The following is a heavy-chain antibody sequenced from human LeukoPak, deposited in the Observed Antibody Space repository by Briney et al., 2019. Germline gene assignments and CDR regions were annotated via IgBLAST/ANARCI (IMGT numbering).Heavy chain of an antibody. V-gene: IGHV3-74*01. CDR1: GFTFSSYW. CDR3: ARVGARLGAFDI. CDR2: INSDGSTT. J-gene: IGHJ3*02. D-gene: IGHD6-25*01. Sequence: GGSLRLSCAASGFTFSSYWMHWVRQAPGKGLVWVSRINSDGSTTSYADSVKGRFTISRDNAKNTLYLQMNSLRAEDTAVYYCARVGARLGAFDIWGQGTMVTVSS.